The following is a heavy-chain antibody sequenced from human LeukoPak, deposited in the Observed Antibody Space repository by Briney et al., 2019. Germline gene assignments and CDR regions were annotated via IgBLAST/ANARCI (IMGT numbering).Heavy chain of an antibody. V-gene: IGHV4-38-2*02. CDR1: GYSISSGYY. Sequence: PSETLSLTCTVSGYSISSGYYWGWIRPPPGKGLEWIGSIYHSGSTYYNPSLKSRVTISVDTSKNQFSLKLSSVTAADTAVYYCARAGADTYYYDSSGYSVDYWGQGTLVTVSS. J-gene: IGHJ4*02. CDR2: IYHSGST. D-gene: IGHD3-22*01. CDR3: ARAGADTYYYDSSGYSVDY.